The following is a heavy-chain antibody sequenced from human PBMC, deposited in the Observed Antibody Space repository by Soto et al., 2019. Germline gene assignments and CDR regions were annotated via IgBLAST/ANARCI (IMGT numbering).Heavy chain of an antibody. Sequence: PGGSLRLSCAASGFTFSDYYMSWIRRAPGKGLEWVSYISSSGSTIYYADSVKGRFTISRDNGKNSLYLQMNSLRAEDTAVYYCARSHLYYDSSGYPDYWGQGTLVTVSS. CDR2: ISSSGSTI. D-gene: IGHD3-22*01. CDR1: GFTFSDYY. J-gene: IGHJ4*02. V-gene: IGHV3-11*01. CDR3: ARSHLYYDSSGYPDY.